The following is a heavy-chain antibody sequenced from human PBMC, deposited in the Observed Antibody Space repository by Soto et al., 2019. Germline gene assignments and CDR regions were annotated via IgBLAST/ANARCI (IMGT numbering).Heavy chain of an antibody. V-gene: IGHV3-9*01. CDR2: ISWNSGSI. Sequence: EVQLVESGGGLVQPGRSLRLSCAASGFTFDDYAMHWVRQAPGKGLEWVSGISWNSGSIGYADSVKGRFTISRDNAKNSLYLQMNSLRAEDTALYYCAKGTTGGFRSPWYFDLWGRGTLVTVSS. CDR1: GFTFDDYA. CDR3: AKGTTGGFRSPWYFDL. D-gene: IGHD1-7*01. J-gene: IGHJ2*01.